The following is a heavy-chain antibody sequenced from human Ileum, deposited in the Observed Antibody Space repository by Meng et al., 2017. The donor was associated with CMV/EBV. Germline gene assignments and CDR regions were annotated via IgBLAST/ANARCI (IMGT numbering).Heavy chain of an antibody. J-gene: IGHJ5*02. CDR2: ISSSGSTI. D-gene: IGHD3-3*01. V-gene: IGHV3-48*03. Sequence: GGSLRLSCAASGFTFSSYEMNWVRQAPGKGLEWVSYISSSGSTIYYADSVKGRFTISRDNAKNSLYLQMNSLRAEDTAIYYCARVATLSTIPWFDPWGQGTLVTVSS. CDR3: ARVATLSTIPWFDP. CDR1: GFTFSSYE.